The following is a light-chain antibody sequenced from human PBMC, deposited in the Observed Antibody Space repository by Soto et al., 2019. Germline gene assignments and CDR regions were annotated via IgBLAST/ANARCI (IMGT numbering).Light chain of an antibody. CDR3: QQFNTYPIT. CDR2: DVS. Sequence: AIQLTQSPSSLSASVGDGVTITCRASQDIRGALAWYQQKPGKPPKLLIFDVSSLQSGVPSRFSGSGSGTDFTLTISSLQPEDFATYYSQQFNTYPITFGQGTRLEIK. CDR1: QDIRGA. J-gene: IGKJ5*01. V-gene: IGKV1-13*02.